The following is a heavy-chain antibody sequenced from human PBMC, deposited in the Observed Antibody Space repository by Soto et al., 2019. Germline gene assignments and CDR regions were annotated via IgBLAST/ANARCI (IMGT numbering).Heavy chain of an antibody. Sequence: GGSLRISCAASGFTFSSYAMSWGRQAPGEGLECVSAISGSGGSTYYADSVKGRFTTSRDNSKSTLYLQMNSLRAEDTAVYYCASSSYCGGDCPLYYYYGMDVWGQGTTVTVSS. CDR2: ISGSGGST. CDR1: GFTFSSYA. CDR3: ASSSYCGGDCPLYYYYGMDV. V-gene: IGHV3-23*01. J-gene: IGHJ6*02. D-gene: IGHD2-21*02.